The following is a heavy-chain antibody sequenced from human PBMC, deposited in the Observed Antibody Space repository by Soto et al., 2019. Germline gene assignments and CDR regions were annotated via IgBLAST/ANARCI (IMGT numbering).Heavy chain of an antibody. CDR1: GGSISSGGYY. CDR2: IYYSGST. V-gene: IGHV4-31*03. Sequence: QVQLQESGPGLVKPSQTLSLTCTVSGGSISSGGYYWSWIRQHPGKGLEWIGYIYYSGSTYYNQSLKSRVTISVDTSKNQFSLKLRSVTAADTAVYYCAREAAGILNWFDPWGQGTLVTVSS. D-gene: IGHD6-25*01. J-gene: IGHJ5*02. CDR3: AREAAGILNWFDP.